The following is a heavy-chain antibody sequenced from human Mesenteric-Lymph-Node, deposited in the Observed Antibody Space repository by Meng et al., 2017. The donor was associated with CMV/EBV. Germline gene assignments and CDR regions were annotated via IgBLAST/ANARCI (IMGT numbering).Heavy chain of an antibody. CDR3: ARDQGSSGWYPSFDY. V-gene: IGHV1-69*05. CDR2: IIPIFGTA. CDR1: GGTFSSYA. D-gene: IGHD6-19*01. Sequence: KVSCKASGGTFSSYAISWVRQAPGQGLEWMGGIIPIFGTANYAQKFQGRVTITTDESTSTAYMELSSLRSEDTAVYYCARDQGSSGWYPSFDYWGQGTLVTVSS. J-gene: IGHJ4*02.